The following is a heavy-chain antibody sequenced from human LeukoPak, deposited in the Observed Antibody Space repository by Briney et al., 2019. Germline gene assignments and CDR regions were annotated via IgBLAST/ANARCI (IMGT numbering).Heavy chain of an antibody. V-gene: IGHV3-30*04. CDR3: ARDRNVVGADFDY. CDR1: GFIFDNFA. Sequence: GRSLRLSCAASGFIFDNFAIHWVRQAPGKGLEWVSIVSFDGTNNFYADSVKGRFTVSRDNSKSTVYLHMNSLRPDDTAVYFCARDRNVVGADFDYWGQGTLVTVSS. CDR2: VSFDGTNN. J-gene: IGHJ4*02. D-gene: IGHD2-15*01.